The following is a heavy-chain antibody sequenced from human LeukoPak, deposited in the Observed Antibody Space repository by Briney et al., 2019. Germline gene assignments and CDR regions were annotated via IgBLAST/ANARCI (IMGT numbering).Heavy chain of an antibody. J-gene: IGHJ3*02. D-gene: IGHD4-17*01. CDR1: GGTFSSYA. V-gene: IGHV1-69*06. CDR3: ARGYYGDYGAADAFDI. CDR2: IIPIFGTA. Sequence: ASVKVCCKASGGTFSSYAISWVRQAPGQGLEWMGGIIPIFGTANYAQKFRGRVTITADKSTSTAYMELSSLRSEDTAVYYCARGYYGDYGAADAFDIWGQGTMVTVSS.